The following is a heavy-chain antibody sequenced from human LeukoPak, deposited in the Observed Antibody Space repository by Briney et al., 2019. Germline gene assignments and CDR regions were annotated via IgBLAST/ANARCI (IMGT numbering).Heavy chain of an antibody. V-gene: IGHV3-48*04. J-gene: IGHJ4*02. CDR2: ISSSGSTI. CDR1: GFTFSSYG. CDR3: ARDLIPVGAYDY. D-gene: IGHD1-26*01. Sequence: GGSLRLSCAASGFTFSSYGMHWVRQAPGKGLEWVSYISSSGSTIYYADSVKGRFTISRDNAKNSLYLQMNSLRAEDTAVYYCARDLIPVGAYDYWGQGTLVTVSS.